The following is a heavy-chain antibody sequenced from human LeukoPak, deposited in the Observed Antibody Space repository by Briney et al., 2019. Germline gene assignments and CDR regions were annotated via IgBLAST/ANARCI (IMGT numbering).Heavy chain of an antibody. Sequence: GGSLRLSCAPSGFTFRRYAMRWVRQAPARGLEGVSGISASGTSTYYADSAKGRFTISRDNAKNSLYLQMNSLRDEDTAVYYCARDQYSGHWYYALDIWGQGTMVTVSS. V-gene: IGHV3-23*01. J-gene: IGHJ3*02. CDR3: ARDQYSGHWYYALDI. D-gene: IGHD6-19*01. CDR1: GFTFRRYA. CDR2: ISASGTST.